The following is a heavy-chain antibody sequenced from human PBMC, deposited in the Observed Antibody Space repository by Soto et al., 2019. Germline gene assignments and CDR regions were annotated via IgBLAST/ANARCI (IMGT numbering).Heavy chain of an antibody. J-gene: IGHJ4*02. V-gene: IGHV1-8*01. D-gene: IGHD2-2*01. CDR2: MNPNSGNT. CDR1: GYTFTSYD. Sequence: ASVKVSCKASGYTFTSYDINWVRQATGQGLEWMGWMNPNSGNTGYAQKFQGRVTMTKNTSTDTAYMELSSLRSEDTAVYYCATAVGPIRNVEFWGQGTLVTVSS. CDR3: ATAVGPIRNVEF.